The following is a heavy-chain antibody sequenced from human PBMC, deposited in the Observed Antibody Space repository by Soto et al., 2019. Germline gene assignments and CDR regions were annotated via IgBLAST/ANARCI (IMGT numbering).Heavy chain of an antibody. CDR1: GGSISSGGYY. CDR3: ARSSPVVTAP. Sequence: QVQLQESGPGLVKPSQTLSLTCTVSGGSISSGGYYWSWIRQHPGKGLEWIGYIYYSGSTYYNPSLKGRITITGDTSKNPFSPKLSSVTAADTAVYYCARSSPVVTAPWGQGTLVTVSS. V-gene: IGHV4-31*03. D-gene: IGHD2-21*02. CDR2: IYYSGST. J-gene: IGHJ5*02.